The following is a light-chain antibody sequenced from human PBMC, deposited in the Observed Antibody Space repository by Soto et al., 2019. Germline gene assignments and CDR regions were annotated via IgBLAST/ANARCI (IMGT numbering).Light chain of an antibody. V-gene: IGKV3-11*01. J-gene: IGKJ1*01. CDR2: DAS. CDR1: QSVSSY. CDR3: QQRSKWPPWT. Sequence: EIVLTQSPATLSLSPGERATLSCRASQSVSSYLAWYQQKPGQAPRLLIYDASNRATGIPARFSGSGSGTDFTLTISSLEPEDFAVYYCQQRSKWPPWTFGQGTKVEI.